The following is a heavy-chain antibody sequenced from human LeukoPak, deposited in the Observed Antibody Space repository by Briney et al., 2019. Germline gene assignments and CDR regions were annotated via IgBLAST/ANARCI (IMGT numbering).Heavy chain of an antibody. Sequence: ASVKVSCKASGYTFTSYDINWVRQATGQGLEWMGWMNPNSGNTGYAQKLQGRVTMTTDTSTSTAYMELRSLRSDDTAVYYCARARHDYGDYYYYYYMDVWGKGTTVTVSS. V-gene: IGHV1-8*01. J-gene: IGHJ6*03. CDR2: MNPNSGNT. CDR3: ARARHDYGDYYYYYYMDV. CDR1: GYTFTSYD. D-gene: IGHD4-17*01.